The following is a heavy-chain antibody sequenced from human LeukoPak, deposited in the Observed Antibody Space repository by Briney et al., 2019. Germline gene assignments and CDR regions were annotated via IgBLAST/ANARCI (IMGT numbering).Heavy chain of an antibody. CDR3: ARDGGYSSPGTDY. V-gene: IGHV4-39*07. CDR2: IYYSGST. J-gene: IGHJ4*02. D-gene: IGHD6-13*01. Sequence: NPSETLSLTCTVSGGSISSSSYYWGWIRQPPGKGLEWIGSIYYSGSTYYNPSLKSRVTISVDTSKNQFSLKLSSVTAADTAVYYCARDGGYSSPGTDYWGQGTLVTVSS. CDR1: GGSISSSSYY.